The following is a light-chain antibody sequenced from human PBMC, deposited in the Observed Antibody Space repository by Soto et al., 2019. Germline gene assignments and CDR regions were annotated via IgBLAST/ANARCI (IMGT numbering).Light chain of an antibody. CDR3: AAWDDSLNGQVV. CDR1: SSNIGSNT. V-gene: IGLV1-44*01. J-gene: IGLJ2*01. CDR2: SNN. Sequence: QSVLTQPPSASGTPGQRVTISCSGSSSNIGSNTVNWYQQLPGTAPKLLIYSNNQRPSGVPDRFSGSKSGTSGSRAIRGLQYEDEADYYCAAWDDSLNGQVVFGGGTKLTVL.